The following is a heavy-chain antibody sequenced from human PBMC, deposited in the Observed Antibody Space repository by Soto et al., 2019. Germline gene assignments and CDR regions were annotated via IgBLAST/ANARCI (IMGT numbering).Heavy chain of an antibody. CDR1: GGSVSSGSYY. CDR3: ARASGRYDSSGYYYGPDY. D-gene: IGHD3-22*01. CDR2: IYYSGST. J-gene: IGHJ4*02. V-gene: IGHV4-61*01. Sequence: SETLSLTCTVSGGSVSSGSYYWSWIRQPPGKGLEWIGYIYYSGSTNYNPSLKSRVTISVGTSKNQFSLKLSSVTAADTAVYYCARASGRYDSSGYYYGPDYWGQGTLVTVSS.